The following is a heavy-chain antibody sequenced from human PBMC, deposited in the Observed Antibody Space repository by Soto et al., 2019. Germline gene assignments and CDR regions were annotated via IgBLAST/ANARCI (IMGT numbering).Heavy chain of an antibody. D-gene: IGHD1-1*01. CDR2: LYDGDGS. J-gene: IGHJ3*01. CDR3: ATWHEREHAFDV. CDR1: GLTISGKKY. Sequence: DVQLVESGGGLIQPGESLRLSCAAFGLTISGKKYVAWVRQAPGKGLEWVSALYDGDGSFYADSVTGRFTTSRDSSKTTVYLQMNDLRPDDTAVYYCATWHEREHAFDVWGQGTTVTISS. V-gene: IGHV3-53*01.